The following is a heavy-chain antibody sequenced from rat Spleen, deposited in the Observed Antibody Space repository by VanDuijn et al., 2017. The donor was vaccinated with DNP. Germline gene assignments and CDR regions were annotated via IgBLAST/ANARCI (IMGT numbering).Heavy chain of an antibody. CDR1: GYSTTSNY. Sequence: EVQLQESGPGLVKPSQSPSPTCSVPGYSTTSNYRGWIRKFPGNKMEYIGHISYSGTTNYNPSLKSRFSITRDTSKNQFFLQLNSVTTEDTATYYCARWSRYFDYWGQGVMVTVSS. CDR2: ISYSGTT. V-gene: IGHV3-1*01. CDR3: ARWSRYFDY. J-gene: IGHJ2*01.